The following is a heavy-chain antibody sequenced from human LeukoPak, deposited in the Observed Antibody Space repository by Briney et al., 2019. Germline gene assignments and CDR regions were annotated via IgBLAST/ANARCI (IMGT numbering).Heavy chain of an antibody. CDR2: IGGSGGST. Sequence: GGSLRLSCTASGFTFSSYAMSWVRQAPGEGLEWVSAIGGSGGSTYYADSVKGRFTISRDNSKNTLYLQVNSLRAEDTAVYYCAKGGKWDVTPFDYWGQGTLVTVSS. D-gene: IGHD1-26*01. CDR1: GFTFSSYA. J-gene: IGHJ4*02. V-gene: IGHV3-23*01. CDR3: AKGGKWDVTPFDY.